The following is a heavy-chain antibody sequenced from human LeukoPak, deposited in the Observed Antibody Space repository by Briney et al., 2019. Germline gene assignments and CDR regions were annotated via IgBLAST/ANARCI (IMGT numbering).Heavy chain of an antibody. CDR1: GFTVSSNY. CDR3: ARGYGGGGYSF. J-gene: IGHJ4*02. V-gene: IGHV3-53*01. D-gene: IGHD5-18*01. CDR2: IYSGGST. Sequence: AGGSLRLSCAASGFTVSSNYMSWVRQAPGKGLEWVSVIYSGGSTYYADSVKGRFTISRDNAKNSLYLQMNSLRAEDTAVYYCARGYGGGGYSFWGQGTLVTVSS.